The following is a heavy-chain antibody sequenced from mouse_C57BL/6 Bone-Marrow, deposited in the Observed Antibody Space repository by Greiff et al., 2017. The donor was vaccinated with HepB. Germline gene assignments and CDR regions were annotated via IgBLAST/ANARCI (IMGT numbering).Heavy chain of an antibody. D-gene: IGHD2-3*01. CDR1: GFNIKDDY. J-gene: IGHJ3*01. CDR3: TTRGWLTAWFAY. CDR2: IDPENGDT. Sequence: EVHLVESGAELVRPGASVKLSCTASGFNIKDDYMHWVKQRPEQGLAWIGWIDPENGDTEYASKFQGKSTITADTSSNTAYLQLSSLTSEDTAVYYCTTRGWLTAWFAYWGQGTLVTVSA. V-gene: IGHV14-4*01.